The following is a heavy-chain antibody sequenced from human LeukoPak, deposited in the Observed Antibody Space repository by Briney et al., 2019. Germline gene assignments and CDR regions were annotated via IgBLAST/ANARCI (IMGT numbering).Heavy chain of an antibody. J-gene: IGHJ6*02. CDR1: GGSFSGYY. D-gene: IGHD1-26*01. CDR3: ARGRVGATRGYYYYGMGV. CDR2: INHSGST. V-gene: IGHV4-34*01. Sequence: SETLSLTCAVYGGSFSGYYWSWIRQPPGKGLEWIGEINHSGSTNYNPSLKSRVTISVDTSKNQFSLKLSSVTAADTAVYYCARGRVGATRGYYYYGMGVWGQGTTVTVSS.